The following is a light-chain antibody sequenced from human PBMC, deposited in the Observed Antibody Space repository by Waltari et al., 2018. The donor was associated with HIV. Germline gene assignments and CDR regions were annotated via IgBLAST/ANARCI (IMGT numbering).Light chain of an antibody. CDR3: AAWDDSLNVWV. CDR2: SNE. Sequence: QSVLTQPPSASGTPGQMLTTSCAAGSSYIGRKPVDWYQQLPGTAPKLLIYSNEQRPSGIPDRFSGSKSGTSASLAISGLQSEDEADYYCAAWDDSLNVWVFGGGTKLTVL. J-gene: IGLJ3*02. CDR1: SSYIGRKP. V-gene: IGLV1-44*01.